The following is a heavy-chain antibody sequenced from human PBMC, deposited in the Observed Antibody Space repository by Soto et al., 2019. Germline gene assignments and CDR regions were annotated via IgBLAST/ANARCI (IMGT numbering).Heavy chain of an antibody. D-gene: IGHD1-26*01. CDR2: ISWNSGVI. J-gene: IGHJ3*01. V-gene: IGHV3-9*01. Sequence: EMKLVESGGGLVQPGRSLRLSCAASGFTFDDYAMHWVRQAPGKGLEWVSSISWNSGVIDYAASAKGRFSISRDSAKISLVLQMNRLRPEDTALYYCAKDVAWGGSHPIHAFAVWGQGTMVSVSS. CDR1: GFTFDDYA. CDR3: AKDVAWGGSHPIHAFAV.